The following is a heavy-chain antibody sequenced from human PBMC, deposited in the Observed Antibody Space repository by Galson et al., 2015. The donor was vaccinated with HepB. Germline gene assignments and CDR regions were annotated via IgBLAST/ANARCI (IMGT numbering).Heavy chain of an antibody. D-gene: IGHD1-26*01. CDR3: ARGGGGYGYFDY. CDR1: GFTFSSYS. CDR2: ITTSSTTI. J-gene: IGHJ4*02. Sequence: SLRLSCAASGFTFSSYSMNWVRQAPGQGLEWVSYITTSSTTIYYADSVKGRFTISRDNAKNSLYLQMNSLRAEDTAVYYCARGGGGYGYFDYWGQGTLDTVSS. V-gene: IGHV3-48*01.